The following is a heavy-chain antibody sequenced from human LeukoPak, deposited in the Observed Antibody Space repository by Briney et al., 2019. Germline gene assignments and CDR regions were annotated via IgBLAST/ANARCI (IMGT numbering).Heavy chain of an antibody. CDR1: GYTFTSYD. V-gene: IGHV1-8*01. J-gene: IGHJ6*03. Sequence: ASVKVSCKASGYTFTSYDINWVRQATGQGLEWMGWMNPNSGNTGYAQKFQGRVTMTRNTSISTAYMELSSLRSEDTVVYYCARIAVAGALPGYYYYMDVWGKGTTVTVSS. D-gene: IGHD6-19*01. CDR3: ARIAVAGALPGYYYYMDV. CDR2: MNPNSGNT.